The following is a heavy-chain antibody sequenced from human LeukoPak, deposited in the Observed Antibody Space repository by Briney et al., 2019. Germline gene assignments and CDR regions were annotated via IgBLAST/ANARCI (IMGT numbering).Heavy chain of an antibody. CDR2: ISSSSSYI. CDR3: ARGIAVAAHFDY. Sequence: GGSLRLSCAASGLTFSSYGMNWVRQAPGKGLEWVSSISSSSSYIYYADSVKGRFTISRDNAKNSLYLQMNSLRAEDTAVYYCARGIAVAAHFDYWGQGTLVTVSS. J-gene: IGHJ4*02. V-gene: IGHV3-21*01. D-gene: IGHD6-19*01. CDR1: GLTFSSYG.